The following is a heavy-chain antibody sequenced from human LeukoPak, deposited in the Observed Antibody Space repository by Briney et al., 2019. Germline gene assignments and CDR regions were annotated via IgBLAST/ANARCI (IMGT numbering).Heavy chain of an antibody. CDR2: IYYSGST. CDR3: ARVRGLVGAIEYFDY. CDR1: GGSISSSSYY. D-gene: IGHD1-26*01. J-gene: IGHJ4*02. V-gene: IGHV4-39*07. Sequence: SETLSLTCTVSGGSISSSSYYWGWIRQPPGKGLEWIGSIYYSGSTYYNPSLKSRVTISVDTSKNQFSLKLSSVTAADTAVYYCARVRGLVGAIEYFDYWGQGTLVTVSS.